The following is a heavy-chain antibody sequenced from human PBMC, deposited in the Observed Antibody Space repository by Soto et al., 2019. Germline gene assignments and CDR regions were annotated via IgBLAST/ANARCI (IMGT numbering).Heavy chain of an antibody. Sequence: ASVKVSCKASGGTFSSYAISWVRQAPGQGLEWMGGIIPIFGTANYAQKFQGRVTITADESTSTAYMELSSLRSEDTAVYYCAESRGGYCSGGSCSWFDPWGQGTLVTVSS. J-gene: IGHJ5*02. D-gene: IGHD2-15*01. CDR3: AESRGGYCSGGSCSWFDP. CDR2: IIPIFGTA. CDR1: GGTFSSYA. V-gene: IGHV1-69*13.